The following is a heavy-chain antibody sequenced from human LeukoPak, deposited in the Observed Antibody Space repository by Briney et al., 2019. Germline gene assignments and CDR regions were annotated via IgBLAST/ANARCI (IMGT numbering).Heavy chain of an antibody. V-gene: IGHV4-59*08. D-gene: IGHD6-19*01. CDR2: IYYSGST. CDR3: ARHSGSGWYGANYYGMDV. CDR1: GGSISSYY. J-gene: IGHJ6*02. Sequence: ETLSLTCTVSGGSISSYYWSWIRQPPEKGLEWIGYIYYSGSTNYNPSLKSRVTISVDTSKNQFSLKLSSVTAADTAVYYCARHSGSGWYGANYYGMDVWGQGTTVTVSS.